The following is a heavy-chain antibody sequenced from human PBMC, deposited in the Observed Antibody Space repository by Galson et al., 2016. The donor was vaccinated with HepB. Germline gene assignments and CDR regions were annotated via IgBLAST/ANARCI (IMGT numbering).Heavy chain of an antibody. J-gene: IGHJ4*02. CDR2: MFPSGGRT. V-gene: IGHV1-46*01. CDR3: AREPPTSSSFDH. Sequence: SVKVSCKAPGYTLSSYYMHWVRQAPGQGLEWMGVMFPSGGRTSYAQKFQGRVTMTRDTSTSTDYMELSSLGSEDTAVYYCAREPPTSSSFDHWGQGTLVTVSS. CDR1: GYTLSSYY.